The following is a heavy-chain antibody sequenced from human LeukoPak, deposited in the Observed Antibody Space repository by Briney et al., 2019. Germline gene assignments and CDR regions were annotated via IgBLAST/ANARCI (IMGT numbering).Heavy chain of an antibody. CDR1: GFTFSSYA. CDR2: IYSAGNT. CDR3: ARDPYCSRTNCYGTGVAFDI. J-gene: IGHJ3*02. V-gene: IGHV3-66*01. Sequence: GGSLRLSCAASGFTFSSYAMSWVRQAPGKGLEWVSVIYSAGNTYYADAVKGRFTISRDNSKNTLYLQMNSLRAEDTAVYYCARDPYCSRTNCYGTGVAFDIWGQGTMVTVSS. D-gene: IGHD2-2*01.